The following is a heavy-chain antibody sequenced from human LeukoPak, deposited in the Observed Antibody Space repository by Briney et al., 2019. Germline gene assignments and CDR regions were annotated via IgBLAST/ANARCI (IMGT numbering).Heavy chain of an antibody. CDR3: ARGPYSYDSSGAFDI. CDR1: GYSITNGYY. D-gene: IGHD3-22*01. J-gene: IGHJ3*02. CDR2: IYYSGST. Sequence: SETLSLTCTVSGYSITNGYYWGWIRQPPGKGLEWIGSIYYSGSTYYNPSLKSRVTISVDTSKNQFSLKLSSVTAADTAVYFCARGPYSYDSSGAFDIWGQGTMVTVSS. V-gene: IGHV4-38-2*02.